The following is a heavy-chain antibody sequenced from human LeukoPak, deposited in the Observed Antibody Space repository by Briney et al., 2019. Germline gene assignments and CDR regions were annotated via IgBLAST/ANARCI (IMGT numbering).Heavy chain of an antibody. Sequence: ASVRVSCKASGYTFTMYYIHWVRQAPGQGLEWMGWISAYNGNTNYAQKLQGRVTMTTDTSTSTAYMELRSLRSDDTAVYYCARDTAEYPGDQDYWGQGTLVTVSS. V-gene: IGHV1-18*04. CDR2: ISAYNGNT. D-gene: IGHD2/OR15-2a*01. J-gene: IGHJ4*02. CDR3: ARDTAEYPGDQDY. CDR1: GYTFTMYY.